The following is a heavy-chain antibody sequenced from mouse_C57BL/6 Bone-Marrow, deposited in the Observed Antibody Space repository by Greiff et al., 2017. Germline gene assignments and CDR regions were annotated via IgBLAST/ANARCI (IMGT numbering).Heavy chain of an antibody. CDR1: GYTFTDYY. CDR3: ARVLRSDD. Sequence: EVQLHQSGPVLVKPGASVTMSCKASGYTFTDYYMNWVKQSPGKSLEWIGVINPYNGGPSYNQTFKGKATLTADKSSSTAYIGLISLTSENAAVDYCARVLRSDDGGQGTTLTVSS. CDR2: INPYNGGP. D-gene: IGHD1-1*01. J-gene: IGHJ2*01. V-gene: IGHV1-19*01.